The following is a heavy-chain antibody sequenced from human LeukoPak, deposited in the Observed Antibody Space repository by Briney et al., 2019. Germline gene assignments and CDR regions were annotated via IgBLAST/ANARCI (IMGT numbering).Heavy chain of an antibody. V-gene: IGHV1-2*02. J-gene: IGHJ3*02. CDR3: ASGDQRRDIVVVPAATHDAFDI. CDR1: GGTFSSYA. CDR2: INPNSGGT. Sequence: GASVKVSCKASGGTFSSYAISWVRQAPGQGLEWMGWINPNSGGTNYAQKFQGRVTMTRDTSISTAYMELSRLRSDDTAVYYCASGDQRRDIVVVPAATHDAFDIWGQGTMVTVSS. D-gene: IGHD2-2*01.